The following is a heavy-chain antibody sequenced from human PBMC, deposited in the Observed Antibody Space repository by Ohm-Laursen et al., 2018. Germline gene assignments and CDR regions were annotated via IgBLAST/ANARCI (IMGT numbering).Heavy chain of an antibody. CDR1: GFTFSSYA. V-gene: IGHV3-23*01. Sequence: SLRLSCTASGFTFSSYAMSWVRQAPGKGLEWVSAISSSGGSTYYADSVKGQFTISRDNSKNTLYLQMNSLRAEDTAVYYCAKDLPTSTPRRPREPFDYWGQGTLVTVSS. D-gene: IGHD1-14*01. CDR3: AKDLPTSTPRRPREPFDY. CDR2: ISSSGGST. J-gene: IGHJ4*02.